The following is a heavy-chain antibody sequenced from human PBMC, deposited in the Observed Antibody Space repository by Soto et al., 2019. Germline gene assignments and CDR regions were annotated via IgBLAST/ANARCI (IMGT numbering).Heavy chain of an antibody. D-gene: IGHD6-19*01. J-gene: IGHJ6*02. CDR3: VKDGSSGWPYYYGMDV. CDR1: GFTFSSYG. V-gene: IGHV3-30*18. CDR2: ISYDGSNK. Sequence: PGGSLRLSCAASGFTFSSYGMHWVRQAPGKGLEWVAVISYDGSNKYYADSLKGRFTVSRDNSNNTLYLQMSSLRAEDTAVYYCVKDGSSGWPYYYGMDVWGQGTTVTVSS.